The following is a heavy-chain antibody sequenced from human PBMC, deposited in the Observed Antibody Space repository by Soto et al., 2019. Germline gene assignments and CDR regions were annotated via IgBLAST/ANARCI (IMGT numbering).Heavy chain of an antibody. CDR2: ISGSGGST. D-gene: IGHD3-10*01. V-gene: IGHV3-23*01. CDR3: AKDLTVGWFGDKSHY. CDR1: GFTFSSYA. J-gene: IGHJ4*02. Sequence: GGSLRLSCAASGFTFSSYAMSWVRQAPGKGLEWVSAISGSGGSTYYADSVKGRFTISRDNSKNTLYLQMNSLRAEDTAVYYCAKDLTVGWFGDKSHYWGQGTLVTVSS.